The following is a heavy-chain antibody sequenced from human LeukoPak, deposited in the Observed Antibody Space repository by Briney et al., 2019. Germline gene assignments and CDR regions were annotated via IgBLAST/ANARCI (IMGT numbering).Heavy chain of an antibody. V-gene: IGHV3-7*01. CDR2: IKPDGSEK. J-gene: IGHJ4*02. CDR1: GFTFSSSW. Sequence: GGSLRLSCAASGFTFSSSWMSWVRQAPGKGLEWVANIKPDGSEKFHVDSVRGRFTISRDNSKSSLSLQMNSLRAEDTAVYYCARYGLTAALDFWGQGTLATVSS. CDR3: ARYGLTAALDF. D-gene: IGHD2-21*02.